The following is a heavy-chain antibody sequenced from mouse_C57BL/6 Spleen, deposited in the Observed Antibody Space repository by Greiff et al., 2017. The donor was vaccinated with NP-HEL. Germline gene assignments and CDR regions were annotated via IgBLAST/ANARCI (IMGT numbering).Heavy chain of an antibody. J-gene: IGHJ4*01. V-gene: IGHV3-6*01. D-gene: IGHD2-5*01. CDR2: ISYDGSN. Sequence: EVKLMESGPGLVKPSQSLSLTCSVTGYSITSGYYWNWIRQFPGNKLEWMGYISYDGSNNYNPSLKNRISITRDTSKNQFFLKLNSVTTEDTATYYCAHSNYLYYYAMDYWGQGTSVTVSS. CDR1: GYSITSGYY. CDR3: AHSNYLYYYAMDY.